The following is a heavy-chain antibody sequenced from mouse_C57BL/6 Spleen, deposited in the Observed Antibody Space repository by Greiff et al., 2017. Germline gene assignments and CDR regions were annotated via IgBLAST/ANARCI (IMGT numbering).Heavy chain of an antibody. CDR2: IYPGDGDT. V-gene: IGHV1-82*01. D-gene: IGHD6-5*01. CDR3: ARSYHYYAMDY. CDR1: GYAFSSSW. J-gene: IGHJ4*01. Sequence: VQGVESGPALVKPGASVKISCKASGYAFSSSWMNWVKQRPGKGLQWIGRIYPGDGDTNYNGKFKGKATLTADKSSSTAYMQLSSLTSEDSAVYFCARSYHYYAMDYWGQGTSVTVSS.